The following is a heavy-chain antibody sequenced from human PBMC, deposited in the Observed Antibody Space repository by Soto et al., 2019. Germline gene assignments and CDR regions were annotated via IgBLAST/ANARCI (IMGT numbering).Heavy chain of an antibody. CDR3: ARVNSSSYHYFDY. D-gene: IGHD6-13*01. V-gene: IGHV3-33*01. CDR2: IWYDGTTQ. J-gene: IGHJ4*02. Sequence: GGFLRLSCAPSGFNVSTYGMHWVRQAPGKGPEWVAVIWYDGTTQYYADSVKGRFTISRDHVKNTLYLQMNSLRAEDTAVYYCARVNSSSYHYFDYWGQGTLVTVSS. CDR1: GFNVSTYG.